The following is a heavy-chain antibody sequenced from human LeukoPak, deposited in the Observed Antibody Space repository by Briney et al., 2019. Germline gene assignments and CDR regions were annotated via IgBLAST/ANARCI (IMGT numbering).Heavy chain of an antibody. V-gene: IGHV1-2*02. J-gene: IGHJ5*02. CDR2: INPNSGGT. CDR3: ARGGSSGWYPWSVRDNWFDP. CDR1: GYTFTGYY. Sequence: GASVKVSCKASGYTFTGYYMHWVRQAPGQGLEWMGWINPNSGGTNYAQKFQGRVTMTRDTSISTAYMELSRLRSDDTAVYYCARGGSSGWYPWSVRDNWFDPWGQGTLVTVSS. D-gene: IGHD6-19*01.